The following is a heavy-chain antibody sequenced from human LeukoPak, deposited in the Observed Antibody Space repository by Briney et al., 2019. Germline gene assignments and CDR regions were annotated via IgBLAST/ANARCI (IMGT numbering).Heavy chain of an antibody. D-gene: IGHD1-14*01. CDR1: GLTDITND. CDR2: LYSDGNT. CDR3: ARGVEPLAANTLAY. V-gene: IGHV3-53*01. Sequence: GGSLRLSCAASGLTDITNDMTWVRQAPRKGLEWVSVLYSDGNTKYADSVQGRFTISRDNSKNTLYLEMNSLSPDDTAVYYCARGVEPLAANTLAYWGQGTLVTVSS. J-gene: IGHJ4*02.